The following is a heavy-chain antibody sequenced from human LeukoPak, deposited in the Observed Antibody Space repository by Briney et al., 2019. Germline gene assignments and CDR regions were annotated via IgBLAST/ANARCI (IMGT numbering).Heavy chain of an antibody. D-gene: IGHD6-6*01. J-gene: IGHJ3*02. CDR2: MNGYNGNT. CDR1: GGTFSSYA. V-gene: IGHV1-18*01. CDR3: AGRGYSSSSRFAFDI. Sequence: ASVKVSCKASGGTFSSYAISWVRQAPGQGLEWMGWMNGYNGNTNYAQKVQGRVTMTTDTSTSTAYMELRSLRSDDTAVYYCAGRGYSSSSRFAFDIWGQGTMVTVSS.